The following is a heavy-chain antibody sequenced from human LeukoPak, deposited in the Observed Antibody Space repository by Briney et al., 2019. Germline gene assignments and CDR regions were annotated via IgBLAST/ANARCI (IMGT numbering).Heavy chain of an antibody. Sequence: ASVTVSCKASGYTFTSYGISWVRQAPGQGLEWMGWISAYNGNTNYPQKLQGRVTMTTDTSTSTAYMELRSLRSDDTAVYYCARGAATGYYYYGMDVWGQGTTVTVSS. CDR1: GYTFTSYG. CDR3: ARGAATGYYYYGMDV. D-gene: IGHD2-15*01. V-gene: IGHV1-18*01. J-gene: IGHJ6*02. CDR2: ISAYNGNT.